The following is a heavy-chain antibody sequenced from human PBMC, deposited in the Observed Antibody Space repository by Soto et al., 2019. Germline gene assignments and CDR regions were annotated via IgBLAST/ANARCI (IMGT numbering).Heavy chain of an antibody. CDR3: ARGKLVDSDDYAPFYFDY. J-gene: IGHJ4*02. Sequence: EVQLVESGGGLVKPGGSLRLSCAASGFTFSTYSMNWVRQAPGKGLEWVSSISSTSTYIYYADSVKGRFTISRDNAKNSLYLQMNSLRAEDTTVYYCARGKLVDSDDYAPFYFDYWGQGTLVTVSS. CDR1: GFTFSTYS. D-gene: IGHD4-17*01. V-gene: IGHV3-21*01. CDR2: ISSTSTYI.